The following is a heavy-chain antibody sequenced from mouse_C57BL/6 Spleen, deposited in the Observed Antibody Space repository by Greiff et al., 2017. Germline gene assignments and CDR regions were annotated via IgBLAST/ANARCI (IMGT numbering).Heavy chain of an antibody. V-gene: IGHV1-61*01. J-gene: IGHJ3*01. Sequence: QVQLQQPGAELVRPGSSVKLSCKASGYTFTSYWMDWVKQRPGQGLEWIGNIYPSDSDTYYNQKFKDKATLTVDKSSSTACMQLSNLTSEDSAVYYGAKKGDRAWFAYWGQGTLVTVSA. CDR3: AKKGDRAWFAY. CDR1: GYTFTSYW. D-gene: IGHD3-3*01. CDR2: IYPSDSDT.